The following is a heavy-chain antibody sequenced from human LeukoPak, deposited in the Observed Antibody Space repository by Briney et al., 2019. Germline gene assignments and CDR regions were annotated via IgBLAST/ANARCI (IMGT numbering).Heavy chain of an antibody. CDR2: IIPILGIA. D-gene: IGHD2-21*02. CDR1: GGTFSSYA. J-gene: IGHJ4*02. CDR3: ARDWSVVTDPLGFDY. Sequence: SVKVSCKASGGTFSSYAISWVRQAPGQGLEWMGRIIPILGIANYAQKFQGRVTITADKSTSTAYMELSSLRSEDTAVYYCARDWSVVTDPLGFDYWGQGTLVTVSS. V-gene: IGHV1-69*04.